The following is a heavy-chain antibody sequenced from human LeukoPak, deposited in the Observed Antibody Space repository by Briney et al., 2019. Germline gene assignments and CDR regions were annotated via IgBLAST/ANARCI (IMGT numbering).Heavy chain of an antibody. CDR1: GFTFSSYA. CDR2: ISGSGGST. CDR3: AKPPKMIHIVVVPAAIYAFDI. D-gene: IGHD2-2*01. V-gene: IGHV3-23*01. Sequence: GGSLRLSCAASGFTFSSYAMSWVRQAPGKGLEWVSAISGSGGSTYYADSVKGRFTISRDNSKNTLYLEMNSLRAEDTAVYYCAKPPKMIHIVVVPAAIYAFDIWGQGTMVTVSP. J-gene: IGHJ3*02.